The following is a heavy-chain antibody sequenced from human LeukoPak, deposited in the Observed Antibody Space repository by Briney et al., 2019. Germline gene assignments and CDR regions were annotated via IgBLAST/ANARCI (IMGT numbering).Heavy chain of an antibody. J-gene: IGHJ6*03. Sequence: SVKVSCKASGGSFSSYAINWVRQAPGQGLEWMGRIIPIFGTANYAQKFQGRVTITADIVSSTAYMEVNSLTSDDTAVYFCAKQGAARQDYYMDVWGNGTTVTVSS. V-gene: IGHV1-69*06. CDR1: GGSFSSYA. CDR3: AKQGAARQDYYMDV. CDR2: IIPIFGTA. D-gene: IGHD5-18*01.